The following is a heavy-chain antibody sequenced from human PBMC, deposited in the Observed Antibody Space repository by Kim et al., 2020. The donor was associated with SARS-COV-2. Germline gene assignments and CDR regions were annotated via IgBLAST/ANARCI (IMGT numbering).Heavy chain of an antibody. V-gene: IGHV4-31*03. CDR1: GDSVGGDDYL. CDR3: ARGQNYYGSGSFVFATLGFAP. J-gene: IGHJ5*02. CDR2: IHSRGTT. Sequence: SETLSLTCSVSGDSVGGDDYLWTWIRQRPGEGPEWIGYIHSRGTTYYNASLQDRGYITVDPTNNRFSLRLSSVTVADTAVYYCARGQNYYGSGSFVFATLGFAPWGHGTLVTVSS. D-gene: IGHD3-10*01.